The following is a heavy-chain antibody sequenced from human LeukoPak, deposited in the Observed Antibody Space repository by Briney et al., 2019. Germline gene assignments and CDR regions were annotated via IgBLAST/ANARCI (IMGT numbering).Heavy chain of an antibody. CDR2: IKPMSDDT. CDR1: GYSFNVYY. V-gene: IGHV1-2*02. D-gene: IGHD3-16*01. J-gene: IGHJ6*02. Sequence: GASVKVSCEASGYSFNVYYIHWVRQAPGQGLEWMGWIKPMSDDTNYVQNFQGRVTMTRDTSISTAYMELSGLRAEDTAVYYCARVDEGGHFSYYGMDAWGQGTTVTVSS. CDR3: ARVDEGGHFSYYGMDA.